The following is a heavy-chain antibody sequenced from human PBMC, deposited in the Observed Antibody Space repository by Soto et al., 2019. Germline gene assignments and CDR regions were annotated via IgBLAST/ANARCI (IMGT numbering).Heavy chain of an antibody. CDR2: ISSSGSTI. CDR1: GFAFSDYY. Sequence: GGSLRLSCAASGFAFSDYYMSWIRQAPGKGLEWVSYISSSGSTIYYADSVKGRFTISRDNAKNSLYLQMNSLRAEDTAVYYCARDTHDSYYYDSSGSPVDAFDIWGQGTMVTVSS. J-gene: IGHJ3*02. V-gene: IGHV3-11*01. CDR3: ARDTHDSYYYDSSGSPVDAFDI. D-gene: IGHD3-22*01.